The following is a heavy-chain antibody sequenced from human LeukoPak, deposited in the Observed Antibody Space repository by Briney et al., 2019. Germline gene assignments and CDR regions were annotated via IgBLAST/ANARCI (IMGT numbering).Heavy chain of an antibody. J-gene: IGHJ4*02. CDR3: VRDLGPRGIISPQGY. CDR1: GYTFTSYY. CDR2: INPSGGST. Sequence: ASVKVSCKASGYTFTSYYMHWVRQASGQGLEWMGIINPSGGSTSYAQKFQGRVTMTTDTSTSTAYMELRSLRSDDTAVYYCVRDLGPRGIISPQGYWGQGTLVTVSS. V-gene: IGHV1-46*01. D-gene: IGHD5-24*01.